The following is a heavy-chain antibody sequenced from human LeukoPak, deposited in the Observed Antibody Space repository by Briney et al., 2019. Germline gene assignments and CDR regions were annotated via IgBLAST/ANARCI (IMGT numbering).Heavy chain of an antibody. J-gene: IGHJ5*02. CDR3: VRGPYGSGISNWFDP. V-gene: IGHV4-59*01. Sequence: SETLSLTCTVSDGAIAGYSWSWIRQAPGKGLEWIGYIYYSGDTNYNPSLQSRVTVSVDTSKNQFSLRLTSVSAADTAVYYCVRGPYGSGISNWFDPWGQGTQVIVSS. CDR1: DGAIAGYS. CDR2: IYYSGDT. D-gene: IGHD3-10*01.